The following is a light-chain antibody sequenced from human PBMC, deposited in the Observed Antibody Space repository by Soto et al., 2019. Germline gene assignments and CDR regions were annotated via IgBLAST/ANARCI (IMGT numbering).Light chain of an antibody. CDR1: QSVSSSY. CDR3: QQDGSSPT. V-gene: IGKV3-20*01. CDR2: GAS. Sequence: EIVLTQSPGTLSLSPGERATLSCRASQSVSSSYLAWYQQKPGQAPSLLIYGASSSATGIPDRFSGSGSGTDFTLTISRLEPEDFAVYYCQQDGSSPTFGGGTKVEIK. J-gene: IGKJ4*01.